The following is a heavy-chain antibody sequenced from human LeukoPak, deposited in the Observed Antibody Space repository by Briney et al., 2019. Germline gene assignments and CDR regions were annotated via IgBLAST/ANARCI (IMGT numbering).Heavy chain of an antibody. J-gene: IGHJ4*02. CDR2: ISYDGSNK. V-gene: IGHV3-30*18. D-gene: IGHD1-1*01. CDR3: AKDGLRRRASNYYFDY. Sequence: GGSLRLSCAASGFSFSNYGMHWVRQAPGKGLEWVAVISYDGSNKYYADSVKGRFTISRDNSKNTLYLQMNSLRAEDTAVYYCAKDGLRRRASNYYFDYWGQGTLVTVSS. CDR1: GFSFSNYG.